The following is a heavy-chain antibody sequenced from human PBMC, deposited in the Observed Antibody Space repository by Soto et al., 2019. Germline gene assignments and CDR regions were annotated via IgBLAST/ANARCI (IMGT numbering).Heavy chain of an antibody. CDR2: IYHSGST. CDR1: GGSISSSNW. D-gene: IGHD4-4*01. J-gene: IGHJ4*02. Sequence: QVQLQESGPGLVKPSGTLSLTCAVSGGSISSSNWWSWVRQPPGKGLEWIGEIYHSGSTNYNPSIKSLLTISVDKSKNQFSLKLSSVTAADTAVYYFARGTSPYYSLDYWGQGTLVTVSS. V-gene: IGHV4-4*02. CDR3: ARGTSPYYSLDY.